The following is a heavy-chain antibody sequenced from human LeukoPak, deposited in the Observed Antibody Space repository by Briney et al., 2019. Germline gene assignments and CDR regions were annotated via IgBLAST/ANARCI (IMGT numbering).Heavy chain of an antibody. V-gene: IGHV3-74*01. D-gene: IGHD3-16*01. J-gene: IGHJ5*02. CDR1: GFTFSSYW. CDR3: ERVPLGELKGSDP. Sequence: GGSLRLSCAASGFTFSSYWMHWVRQVPGKGLVWVSRINTDGNSTRYADSVKGRFTISRDNAKNTLYLQMNSLRAEDTAVYYCERVPLGELKGSDPGGRETLVTVS. CDR2: INTDGNST.